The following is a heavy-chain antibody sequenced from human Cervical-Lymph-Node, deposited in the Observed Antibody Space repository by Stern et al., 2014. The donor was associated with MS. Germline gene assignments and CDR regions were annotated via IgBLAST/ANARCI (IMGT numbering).Heavy chain of an antibody. D-gene: IGHD2-21*02. CDR1: GFTFSSSS. Sequence: EVQLVESGGGLVKPGGSLRLSCAASGFTFSSSSMNWVRQAPGKGLEWVSSISSSSSYIYYADSVKGRFTISRDNAKNSLYLQMNSLRAEDTAVYYCARDLCGGDCSIFDYWGQGTLVTVSS. J-gene: IGHJ4*02. CDR2: ISSSSSYI. V-gene: IGHV3-21*01. CDR3: ARDLCGGDCSIFDY.